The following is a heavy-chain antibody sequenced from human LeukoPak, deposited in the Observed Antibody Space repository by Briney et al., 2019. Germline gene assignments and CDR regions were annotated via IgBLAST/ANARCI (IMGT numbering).Heavy chain of an antibody. Sequence: PGGSLRLSCAASGFTFSSYAMSWVRQAPGKGLEWVSAISGSGGSTYYADSVKGRFTISRDNSKNTLYLQMNSLRAEDTAVYYCAKSGPYYDILTGSALFDYWGQGTLVTVSS. V-gene: IGHV3-23*01. CDR3: AKSGPYYDILTGSALFDY. CDR2: ISGSGGST. D-gene: IGHD3-9*01. J-gene: IGHJ4*02. CDR1: GFTFSSYA.